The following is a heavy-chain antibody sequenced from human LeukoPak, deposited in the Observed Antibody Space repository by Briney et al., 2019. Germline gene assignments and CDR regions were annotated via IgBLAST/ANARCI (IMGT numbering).Heavy chain of an antibody. CDR1: GFTFRSYS. D-gene: IGHD2-15*01. V-gene: IGHV3-21*01. J-gene: IGHJ4*02. Sequence: GGSLRLSCAASGFTFRSYSMNWVRQAPGKGLEWVSSISSSSSYIHYADSVKGRFAISRDNAKNSLYLQMHGLRAEDTAVYYCASGGVAEGADYWGQGTLVTVSS. CDR2: ISSSSSYI. CDR3: ASGGVAEGADY.